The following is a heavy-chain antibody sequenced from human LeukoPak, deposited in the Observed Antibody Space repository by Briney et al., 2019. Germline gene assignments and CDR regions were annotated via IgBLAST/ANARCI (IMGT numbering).Heavy chain of an antibody. CDR1: GFTFSSYY. Sequence: GGSLRLSCAASGFTFSSYYMSWVRQAPGKGLEWVSSISSSSNYIYYAGSVKGRFTISRDNAKNSLFLQMNSLRAEDTAVYYCARGNKALDYWGQGTLVTVSS. J-gene: IGHJ4*02. D-gene: IGHD4-23*01. V-gene: IGHV3-21*01. CDR3: ARGNKALDY. CDR2: ISSSSNYI.